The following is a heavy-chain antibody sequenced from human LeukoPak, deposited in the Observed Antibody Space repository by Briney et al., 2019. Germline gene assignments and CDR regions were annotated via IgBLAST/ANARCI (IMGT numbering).Heavy chain of an antibody. Sequence: GGSLRLSCAASGFTFSSYGMHWVRQAPGKGLEWVAVISYDGSNKYYADSVKGRFTISRDNSKNTLYLQMNSLRAEDTAVYYCAKVIGDIALMVYANPNPDYYYGMDVWGQGTTVTVSS. J-gene: IGHJ6*02. CDR3: AKVIGDIALMVYANPNPDYYYGMDV. V-gene: IGHV3-30*18. CDR1: GFTFSSYG. D-gene: IGHD2-8*01. CDR2: ISYDGSNK.